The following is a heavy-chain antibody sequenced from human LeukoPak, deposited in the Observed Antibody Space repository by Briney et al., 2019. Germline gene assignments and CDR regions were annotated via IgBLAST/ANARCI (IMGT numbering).Heavy chain of an antibody. V-gene: IGHV3-49*04. CDR1: GFTFGDYA. Sequence: GGSLRLSCTASGFTFGDYAMSWVRQAPGKGLEWVGFIRSKAYGGTTEYAASVKGRFTISRDDSKSIAYLQMNSLKTEDTAVYYCTRDAPGYYYDSSSAFDIWGQGTMVTVSS. CDR3: TRDAPGYYYDSSSAFDI. J-gene: IGHJ3*02. CDR2: IRSKAYGGTT. D-gene: IGHD3-22*01.